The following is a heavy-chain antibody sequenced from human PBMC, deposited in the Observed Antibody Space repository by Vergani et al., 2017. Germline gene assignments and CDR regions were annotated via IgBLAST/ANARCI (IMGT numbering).Heavy chain of an antibody. CDR3: AKDSGGIAVAGQEAHFDY. V-gene: IGHV3-23*01. CDR2: ISCSGGST. D-gene: IGHD6-19*01. CDR1: GFPFTSYA. J-gene: IGHJ4*02. Sequence: EVQLLESGGGLVQPGGSLRLFCAASGFPFTSYALRWVRQAPRQGLEWVSAISCSGGSTYYADSVKGRCTISRDNPKNTLYLQMNSLRAEATAVYYCAKDSGGIAVAGQEAHFDYGGQGRLVTVSS.